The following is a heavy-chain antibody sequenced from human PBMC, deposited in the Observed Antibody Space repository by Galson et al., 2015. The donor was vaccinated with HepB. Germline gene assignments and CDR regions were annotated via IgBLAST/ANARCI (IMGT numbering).Heavy chain of an antibody. Sequence: SLRLSCAASGFTFSTYWMTWVRQTPGKGLEWVASIKQDGSEKDYVDSVKGRFTISRDNAKNSLYLQMNSLRSEDTAVYYCASVYGTYAVCYGGCNDYWGQGILVTVSS. CDR3: ASVYGTYAVCYGGCNDY. V-gene: IGHV3-7*03. CDR2: IKQDGSEK. CDR1: GFTFSTYW. D-gene: IGHD2-8*01. J-gene: IGHJ4*02.